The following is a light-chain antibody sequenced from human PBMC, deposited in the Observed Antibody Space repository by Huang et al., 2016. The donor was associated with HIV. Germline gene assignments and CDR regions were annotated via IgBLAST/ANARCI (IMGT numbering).Light chain of an antibody. V-gene: IGKV1-6*01. CDR1: QCIRNE. J-gene: IGKJ1*01. Sequence: AIQMTQSPASLSASVGDRVAITCRASQCIRNELGWYQQRRGKAPKLLVSAASHLQSGVPSRFSGSGSGTHFTLTISSLQPEDFATYYCLQTYTYPWTFGQGTKVEI. CDR2: AAS. CDR3: LQTYTYPWT.